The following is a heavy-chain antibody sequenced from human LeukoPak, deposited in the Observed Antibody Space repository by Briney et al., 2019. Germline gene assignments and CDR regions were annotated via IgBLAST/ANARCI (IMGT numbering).Heavy chain of an antibody. Sequence: GGSLRLSCEGSGFTFSSYAMTWVRQAPGKGLEWVSGIVGSSGNTYYADSVKGRFTISKDNSKNTLYLQMNSLRAEDTAVYYCAKRHYYGSGSFDYWGQGALVTVSS. V-gene: IGHV3-23*01. D-gene: IGHD3-10*01. CDR2: IVGSSGNT. CDR1: GFTFSSYA. J-gene: IGHJ4*02. CDR3: AKRHYYGSGSFDY.